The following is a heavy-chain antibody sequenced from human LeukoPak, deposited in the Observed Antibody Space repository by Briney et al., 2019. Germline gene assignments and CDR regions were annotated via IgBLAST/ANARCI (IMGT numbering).Heavy chain of an antibody. CDR3: ARDPVGAIGYGMDV. Sequence: QPGGSPRLSCAASGFTVSSNYMSWVRQAPGKGLEWVSVIYSGGTTYYADSVKGRFTISRDTSKNTLYLQMNSLRAEDTAVYYCARDPVGAIGYGMDVWGQGTTVTVSS. V-gene: IGHV3-66*01. CDR1: GFTVSSNY. J-gene: IGHJ6*02. CDR2: IYSGGTT. D-gene: IGHD1-26*01.